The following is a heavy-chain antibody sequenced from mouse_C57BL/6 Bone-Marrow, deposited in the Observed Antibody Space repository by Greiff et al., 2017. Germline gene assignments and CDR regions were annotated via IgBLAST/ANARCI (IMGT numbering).Heavy chain of an antibody. CDR2: IDPSDSAT. J-gene: IGHJ1*03. Sequence: QVQLQQPGAELVRPGSSVTLSCKASGYTFTSYWLHWVQQRPIQGLEWIGNIDPSDSATHYNPKFKDKATLTVAQSSSTAYMQLSSLTSEGSAVDYCASCPVYYGSSVGYCDVWGTGTKVTVSS. V-gene: IGHV1-52*01. CDR3: ASCPVYYGSSVGYCDV. CDR1: GYTFTSYW. D-gene: IGHD1-1*01.